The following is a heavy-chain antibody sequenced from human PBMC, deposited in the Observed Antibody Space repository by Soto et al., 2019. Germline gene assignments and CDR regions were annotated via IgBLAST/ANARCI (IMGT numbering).Heavy chain of an antibody. CDR1: GVAFSSCA. Sequence: GASVKVSCKTCGVAFSSCAVHWVRQARGHRLQWIGWISVYNANTNYAQKLQGRVTMTTDTSTSTAYMELRSLRSDDTAVYYCARGRYDFWSGYDPYYYYYGMDVWGQGTTVTVSS. CDR3: ARGRYDFWSGYDPYYYYYGMDV. D-gene: IGHD3-3*01. CDR2: ISVYNANT. V-gene: IGHV1-18*01. J-gene: IGHJ6*02.